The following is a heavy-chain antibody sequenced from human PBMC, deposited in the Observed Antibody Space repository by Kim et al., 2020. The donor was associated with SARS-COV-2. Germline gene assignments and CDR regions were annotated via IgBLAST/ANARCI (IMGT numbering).Heavy chain of an antibody. CDR3: ARVGAATAGGIDY. J-gene: IGHJ4*02. D-gene: IGHD2-21*02. Sequence: YYADSVKGRFTGSRDNDKNALFLEMDSLRDEDTAVYYCARVGAATAGGIDYWGQGTLVTVSS. V-gene: IGHV3-48*02.